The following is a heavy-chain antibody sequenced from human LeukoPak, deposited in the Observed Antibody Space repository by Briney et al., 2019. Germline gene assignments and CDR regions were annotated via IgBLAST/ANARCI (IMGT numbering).Heavy chain of an antibody. CDR1: GGSISSSSYY. CDR2: IYYSGST. V-gene: IGHV4-39*01. Sequence: SETLSLTCTVSGGSISSSSYYWGWIRQPPGKGLEWIGSIYYSGSTYYNPSLKSRVTISVDTSKNQFSLKLSSVTAADTAVYYYASSGTGITMIVVDWGQGTLVTVSS. CDR3: ASSGTGITMIVVD. J-gene: IGHJ4*02. D-gene: IGHD3-22*01.